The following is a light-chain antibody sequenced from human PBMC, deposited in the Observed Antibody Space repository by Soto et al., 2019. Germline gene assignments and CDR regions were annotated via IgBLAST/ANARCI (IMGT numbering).Light chain of an antibody. CDR3: AAWDDSLRGRV. J-gene: IGLJ2*01. CDR1: NSNIGSNA. Sequence: QSVLTQPPSVSGTPGQRVTISCSGSNSNIGSNAVSWYQQLPGTAPKSLIYSNNHRPSGVPDRISGSKSGTSASLAISGLQSEDEAEYYCAAWDDSLRGRVFGGGTKLTVL. V-gene: IGLV1-44*01. CDR2: SNN.